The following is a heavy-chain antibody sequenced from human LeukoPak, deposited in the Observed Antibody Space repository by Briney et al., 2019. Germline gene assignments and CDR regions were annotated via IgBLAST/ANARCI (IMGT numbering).Heavy chain of an antibody. CDR2: ISSSGSTI. J-gene: IGHJ5*01. CDR3: ARDNSGSYVLAWFDS. CDR1: GFTFSSYE. D-gene: IGHD1-26*01. V-gene: IGHV3-48*03. Sequence: GGSLRLSCAASGFTFSSYEMNWVRQAPGKGLEWVSYISSSGSTIYYADSVKGRFTISRDNAKNSLYLQMNSLSAEDTAVYYCARDNSGSYVLAWFDSWGQGTLVTVSS.